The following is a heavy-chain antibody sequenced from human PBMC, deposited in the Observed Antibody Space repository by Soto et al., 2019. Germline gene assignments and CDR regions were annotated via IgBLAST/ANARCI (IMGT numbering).Heavy chain of an antibody. CDR1: GFTFSSYA. D-gene: IGHD3-10*01. CDR3: AKRSGTMVRGVIITSWFFDY. Sequence: QAGGSLRLSCAASGFTFSSYAMSWVRQAPGKGLEWVSAISGSGGSTYYADSVKGRFTISRDNSKNTLYLQMNSLRAEDTAVYYCAKRSGTMVRGVIITSWFFDYWGQGTLVTVSS. CDR2: ISGSGGST. V-gene: IGHV3-23*01. J-gene: IGHJ4*02.